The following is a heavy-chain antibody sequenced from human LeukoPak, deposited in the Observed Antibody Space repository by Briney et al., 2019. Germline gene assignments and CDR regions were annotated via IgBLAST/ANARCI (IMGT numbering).Heavy chain of an antibody. V-gene: IGHV4-59*01. J-gene: IGHJ4*02. CDR1: GGSISSYY. D-gene: IGHD6-13*01. CDR2: IYYSGST. Sequence: KPSETLSLTCTVSGGSISSYYWSWIRQPPGKGLEWIGYIYYSGSTNYNPSLKSRVTISVDTSKNQFSLKLSSVTAADTAVYYCARDRVAAAGKGFAYWGQGTLVTVSS. CDR3: ARDRVAAAGKGFAY.